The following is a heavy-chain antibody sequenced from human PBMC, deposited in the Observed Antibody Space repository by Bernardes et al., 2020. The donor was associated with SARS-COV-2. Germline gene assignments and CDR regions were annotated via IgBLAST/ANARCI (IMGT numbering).Heavy chain of an antibody. CDR3: ARGGHISSWYVDWFDP. J-gene: IGHJ5*02. CDR2: IATYGHTT. D-gene: IGHD6-13*01. V-gene: IGHV1-18*04. Sequence: ASVKVSCKASGYTFTNYGITWVRQAPGQGLEWMGWIATYGHTTNYAQTFQGRLTMTTDTSTSTAYMELRSLSSDDTAVYFCARGGHISSWYVDWFDPWGQGTLLTVSS. CDR1: GYTFTNYG.